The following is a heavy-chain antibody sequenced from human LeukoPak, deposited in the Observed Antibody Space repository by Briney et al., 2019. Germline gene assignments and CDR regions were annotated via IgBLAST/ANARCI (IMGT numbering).Heavy chain of an antibody. V-gene: IGHV1-2*06. J-gene: IGHJ4*02. CDR3: ARGPGLGYCSSTSCYYFDY. Sequence: GASVKVSCKASGYTFTGYYMHWVRQAPGQGLEWMGRINPNSGGTNYAQKFQGRVTMTRDTSISTAYMELSRLRSDDTAVYYCARGPGLGYCSSTSCYYFDYWGQGTLVTVSS. CDR2: INPNSGGT. CDR1: GYTFTGYY. D-gene: IGHD2-2*01.